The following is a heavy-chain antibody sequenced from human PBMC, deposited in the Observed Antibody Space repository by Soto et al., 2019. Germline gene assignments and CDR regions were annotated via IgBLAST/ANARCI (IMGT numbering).Heavy chain of an antibody. CDR2: ICYAGTT. J-gene: IGHJ4*02. CDR3: ARLGGYYQSLDS. CDR1: DGSISPYY. D-gene: IGHD3-22*01. V-gene: IGHV4-59*08. Sequence: SETLSLTCTVSDGSISPYYWSWIRQPPGKGLEWIGYICYAGTTTYNPSLKSRVSISIDTSKSEVSLQLTSVTAADTAVYYCARLGGYYQSLDSWGQGTLVTVSS.